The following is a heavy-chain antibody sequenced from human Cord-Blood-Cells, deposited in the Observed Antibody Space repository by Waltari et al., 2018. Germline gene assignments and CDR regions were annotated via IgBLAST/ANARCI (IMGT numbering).Heavy chain of an antibody. CDR1: GGSFSGYY. D-gene: IGHD6-13*01. CDR3: ARGAWYSSSWYYFDY. Sequence: QVQLQQWGAGLLTPSETLSLTCAVYGGSFSGYYCSWIRQPPGKGLEWIGEINHSGSTNYNPSLKSRVTISVDTSKNQFSLKLSSVTAADTAVYYCARGAWYSSSWYYFDYWGQGTLVTVSS. J-gene: IGHJ4*02. CDR2: INHSGST. V-gene: IGHV4-34*01.